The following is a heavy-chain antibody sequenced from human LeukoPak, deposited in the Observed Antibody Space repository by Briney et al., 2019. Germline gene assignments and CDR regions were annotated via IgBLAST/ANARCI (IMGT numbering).Heavy chain of an antibody. CDR2: IYTSGGT. Sequence: SQTLSLTXTVSGGSISSGSYYWSWIRQPAGKGLEWIGRIYTSGGTNYNPSLKSRVTISVDTSKNQFSLKLSSVTAADTAVYYCAREERAMVYFDYWGQGTLVTVSS. CDR3: AREERAMVYFDY. CDR1: GGSISSGSYY. V-gene: IGHV4-61*02. J-gene: IGHJ4*02. D-gene: IGHD5-18*01.